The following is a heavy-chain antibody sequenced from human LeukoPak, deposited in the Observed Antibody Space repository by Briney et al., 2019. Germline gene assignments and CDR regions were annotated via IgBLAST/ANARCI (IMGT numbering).Heavy chain of an antibody. J-gene: IGHJ3*02. CDR2: ISSSSGTT. Sequence: GGSLRLSCAASGFTFSTYCMYWVRQAPGKGLEWVSYISSSSGTTYYADSVKGRFTISRDNAKNSLYLQRNSLRAEDTAVYYCARDHSSGWYPRVAFDIWGHGTMVTVSP. CDR1: GFTFSTYC. V-gene: IGHV3-48*01. CDR3: ARDHSSGWYPRVAFDI. D-gene: IGHD6-19*01.